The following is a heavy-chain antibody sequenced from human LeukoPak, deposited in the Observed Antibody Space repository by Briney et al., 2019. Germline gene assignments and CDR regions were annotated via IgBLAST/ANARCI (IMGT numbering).Heavy chain of an antibody. V-gene: IGHV3-64D*09. Sequence: GGSLRLSCSASGFTFSSFAMFWVPQAPGKGLEYVPGISSDGGRTNYADSVKARFTISRDNSKVTLYLQMTSLRPEDTAIYYCVKDPSGNYFYFDYWGQGTLVTVSS. CDR2: ISSDGGRT. CDR3: VKDPSGNYFYFDY. J-gene: IGHJ4*02. CDR1: GFTFSSFA. D-gene: IGHD1-26*01.